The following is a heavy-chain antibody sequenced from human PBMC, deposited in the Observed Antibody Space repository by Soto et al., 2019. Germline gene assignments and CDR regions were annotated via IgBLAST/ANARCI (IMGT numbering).Heavy chain of an antibody. CDR2: ISYDGSNK. V-gene: IGHV3-30*18. Sequence: GGSLRLSCAASGFTFSSYGMHWVRQAPGKGLEWVAVISYDGSNKYYADSVKGRFTISRDNSKNTLYLQMNSLRAEDTAAYYCAKEIFGEGQQLVPVGFSGMDVWGQGTTVTVSS. CDR3: AKEIFGEGQQLVPVGFSGMDV. CDR1: GFTFSSYG. J-gene: IGHJ6*02. D-gene: IGHD6-13*01.